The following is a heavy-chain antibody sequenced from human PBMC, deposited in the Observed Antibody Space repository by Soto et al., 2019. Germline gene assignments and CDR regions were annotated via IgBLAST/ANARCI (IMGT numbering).Heavy chain of an antibody. Sequence: EVQLVESGEGLVQPGGSLRLSCAASGFTFSSYAMHWVRQAPGKGLEYVSAISSNGGSTYYADSVKGRFTISRDNSKNTLYLQMGSLRAEDRAVYYWAGGGRLVRGGWNYFDYWGQGTLVTVSS. CDR3: AGGGRLVRGGWNYFDY. CDR1: GFTFSSYA. D-gene: IGHD6-19*01. J-gene: IGHJ4*02. CDR2: ISSNGGST. V-gene: IGHV3-64*02.